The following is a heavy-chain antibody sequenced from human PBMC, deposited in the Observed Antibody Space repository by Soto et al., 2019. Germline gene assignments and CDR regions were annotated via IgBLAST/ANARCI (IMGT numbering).Heavy chain of an antibody. CDR3: AKSKGRSFYHAYFDY. V-gene: IGHV3-9*01. CDR2: ISWNSGSI. J-gene: IGHJ4*02. CDR1: GFTFDDYA. Sequence: GGSLRLSCAASGFTFDDYAMHWVRQAPGKGLEWVSGISWNSGSIGYADSVKGRFTISRDNAKNSLYLQMNSLRAEDTALYYCAKSKGRSFYHAYFDYWGQGTLVTVSS. D-gene: IGHD3-10*01.